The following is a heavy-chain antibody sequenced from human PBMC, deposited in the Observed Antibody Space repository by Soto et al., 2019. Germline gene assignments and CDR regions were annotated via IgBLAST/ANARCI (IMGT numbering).Heavy chain of an antibody. Sequence: GGSLRLSCAASGFTFSNAWMSWVRQAPGKGLEWVGRFKSKVDGGTTDYSAPVKGRFTISTDDSKSALFLQMNSLKAEDTAVYYCTTGSSSGYWGQGTLVTVSS. J-gene: IGHJ4*02. CDR2: FKSKVDGGTT. CDR3: TTGSSSGY. CDR1: GFTFSNAW. D-gene: IGHD6-6*01. V-gene: IGHV3-15*01.